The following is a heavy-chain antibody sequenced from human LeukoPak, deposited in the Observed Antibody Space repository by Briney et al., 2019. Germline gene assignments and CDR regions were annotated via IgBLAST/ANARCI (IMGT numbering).Heavy chain of an antibody. J-gene: IGHJ5*02. CDR2: IYYSGST. CDR3: ARGPCNSTSCYTGFDP. D-gene: IGHD2-2*02. Sequence: SETLSLTCTVSGGSISSYYWSWIRQPPGKGLEWIGYIYYSGSTNYNPSLKSRVTISVDTSKNQFSLKLSSVTAADTAVYYCARGPCNSTSCYTGFDPWGQGTLVTVSS. CDR1: GGSISSYY. V-gene: IGHV4-59*01.